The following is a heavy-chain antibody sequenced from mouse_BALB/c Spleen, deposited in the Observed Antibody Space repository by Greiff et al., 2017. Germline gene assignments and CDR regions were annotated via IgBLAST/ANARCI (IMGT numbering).Heavy chain of an antibody. CDR3: ARGISYGNPYYAMDY. J-gene: IGHJ4*01. Sequence: EVMLVESGGGLVKPGGSLKLSCAASGFTFSSYAMSWVRQTPEKRLEWVASISSGGSTYYPDSVKGRFTISRDNARNILYLQMSSLRSEDTAMYYCARGISYGNPYYAMDYWGQGTSVTVSS. CDR1: GFTFSSYA. V-gene: IGHV5-6-5*01. CDR2: ISSGGST. D-gene: IGHD2-1*01.